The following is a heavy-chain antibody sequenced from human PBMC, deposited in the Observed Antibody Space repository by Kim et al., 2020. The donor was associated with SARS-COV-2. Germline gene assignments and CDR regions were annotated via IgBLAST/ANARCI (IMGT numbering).Heavy chain of an antibody. Sequence: SSKSYADSVKGRFTSSRDNAKNTLYLQMNSLRAEDTAVYYCAREGSSSWYWGQGTLVTVSS. CDR3: AREGSSSWY. D-gene: IGHD6-13*01. J-gene: IGHJ4*02. V-gene: IGHV3-74*01. CDR2: SSK.